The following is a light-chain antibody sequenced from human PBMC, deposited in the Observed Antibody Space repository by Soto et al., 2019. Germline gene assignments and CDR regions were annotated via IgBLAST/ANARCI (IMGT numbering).Light chain of an antibody. J-gene: IGKJ3*01. CDR2: GAS. CDR1: ESVAANY. Sequence: EVVFTQSPGTLSLSPGERATLSCRASESVAANYLAWYQQKRGQAPRLLIYGASSRATGIPDRFSGSGSGTDFTLTISRLEPEDFSVYYCHQYGTAPLTFGPGTKVDIK. V-gene: IGKV3-20*01. CDR3: HQYGTAPLT.